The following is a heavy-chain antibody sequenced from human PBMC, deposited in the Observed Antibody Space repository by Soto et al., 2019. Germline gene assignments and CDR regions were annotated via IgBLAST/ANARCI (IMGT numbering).Heavy chain of an antibody. D-gene: IGHD2-2*01. CDR1: GYTFTSYY. Sequence: QVQLVQSGAEVKKPGASVKVSCKASGYTFTSYYMHWVRQAPGQGLEWMGIINPSGGSTSYAQKFQGRVTMTRDTSTSTVYMELSSLRSEDTAVYYCHLLDIVVVPAATGNYWGQGTLVTVSS. CDR2: INPSGGST. J-gene: IGHJ4*02. V-gene: IGHV1-46*01. CDR3: HLLDIVVVPAATGNY.